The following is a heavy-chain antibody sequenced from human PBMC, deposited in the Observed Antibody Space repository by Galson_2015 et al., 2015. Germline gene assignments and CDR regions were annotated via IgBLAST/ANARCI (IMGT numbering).Heavy chain of an antibody. D-gene: IGHD1-26*01. CDR1: GFTFSSYA. Sequence: SLRLSCAASGFTFSSYAMGWVRQAPGKGLEWVSAISGSGGSTYYADSVKGRFTISRDNSKNTLYLQMNSLRAEDTAVYYCAKDPGGWELPRVFDYWGQGTLVTVSS. CDR2: ISGSGGST. J-gene: IGHJ4*02. CDR3: AKDPGGWELPRVFDY. V-gene: IGHV3-23*01.